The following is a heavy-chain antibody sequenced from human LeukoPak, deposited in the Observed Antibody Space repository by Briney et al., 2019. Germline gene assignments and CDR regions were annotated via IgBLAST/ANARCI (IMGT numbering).Heavy chain of an antibody. CDR2: MQYDGSIK. CDR3: AREAITMIVELPFDP. Sequence: PGGSLRLSCAASGFTFSSYDMHWVRQAPGKGLEWVAFMQYDGSIKYYADSVKGRFTISRDNSKNTLYLQMDSLRSDDTAVYYCAREAITMIVELPFDPWGQGTLVTVSS. D-gene: IGHD3-22*01. CDR1: GFTFSSYD. V-gene: IGHV3-30*02. J-gene: IGHJ5*02.